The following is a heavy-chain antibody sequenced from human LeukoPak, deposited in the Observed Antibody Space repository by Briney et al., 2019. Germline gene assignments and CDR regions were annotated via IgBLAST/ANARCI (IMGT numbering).Heavy chain of an antibody. V-gene: IGHV3-23*01. Sequence: VASLRLSCKASEFTFTNYGITWVRQAPGEGLEWISASSSDNGYTYYADTVQGRFTISRDNSKNTLYLQMNSLRAGDTAVYYCARAPGYTSGWLNWFNPWGQGSLVTVSS. CDR3: ARAPGYTSGWLNWFNP. CDR2: SSSDNGYT. J-gene: IGHJ5*02. D-gene: IGHD6-19*01. CDR1: EFTFTNYG.